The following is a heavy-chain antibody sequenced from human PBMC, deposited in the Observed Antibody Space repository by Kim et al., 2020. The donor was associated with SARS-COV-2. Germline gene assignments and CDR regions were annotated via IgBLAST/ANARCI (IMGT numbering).Heavy chain of an antibody. CDR3: AKKRGTSSSWEDFDY. CDR1: GFTFSSYA. CDR2: ISGSGGST. D-gene: IGHD6-13*01. V-gene: IGHV3-23*01. Sequence: GGSLRLSCAASGFTFSSYAMSWVRQAPGKGLEWVSAISGSGGSTYYADSAKGRFPISRDNSTNTLYLQMKSLRAEDTAGYYCAKKRGTSSSWEDFDYWGQGTLVTVSS. J-gene: IGHJ4*02.